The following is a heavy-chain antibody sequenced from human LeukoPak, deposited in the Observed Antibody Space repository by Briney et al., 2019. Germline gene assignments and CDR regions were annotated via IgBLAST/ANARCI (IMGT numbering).Heavy chain of an antibody. CDR3: ARDNRDTAMVKVSYYGMDV. Sequence: GGSLRLSCAASGFTFSSYDMHWVRQATGKGLEWVSAIGTAGDTYYPGSVKGRFTISGENAKNSLYLQMNSLRAEDTAVYYCARDNRDTAMVKVSYYGMDVWGQGTTVTVSS. J-gene: IGHJ6*02. D-gene: IGHD5-18*01. V-gene: IGHV3-13*01. CDR1: GFTFSSYD. CDR2: IGTAGDT.